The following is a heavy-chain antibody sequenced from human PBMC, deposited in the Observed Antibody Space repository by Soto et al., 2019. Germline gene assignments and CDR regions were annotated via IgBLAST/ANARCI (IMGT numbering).Heavy chain of an antibody. J-gene: IGHJ6*02. V-gene: IGHV3-21*01. D-gene: IGHD3-3*01. CDR1: GFTFSSYS. CDR2: ISSSSSYI. CDR3: ARAQPVGTIFGVVIIYYYYGMDV. Sequence: NPGGSLRLSCAASGFTFSSYSMNWVRQAPGKGLEWVSSISSSSSYIYYADSVKGRFTISRDNAKNSLYLQMNSLRAEDTAVYYCARAQPVGTIFGVVIIYYYYGMDVWGQGTTVTVSS.